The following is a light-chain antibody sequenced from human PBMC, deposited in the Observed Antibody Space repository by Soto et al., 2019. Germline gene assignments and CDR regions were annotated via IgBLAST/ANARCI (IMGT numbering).Light chain of an antibody. CDR3: LQYHNLWA. J-gene: IGKJ1*01. V-gene: IGKV3-15*01. CDR2: RAS. CDR1: QNIYTN. Sequence: ILMTQSPASLSVSPGERDTLSCRASQNIYTNIAWYQQRPGQAPRLLIYRASTRATGVPARFSGSGSGTEFTLTISSLQSDDFAVYSCLQYHNLWAFGQGTKVEI.